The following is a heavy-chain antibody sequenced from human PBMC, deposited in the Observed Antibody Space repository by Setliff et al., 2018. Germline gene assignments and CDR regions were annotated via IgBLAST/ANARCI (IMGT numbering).Heavy chain of an antibody. CDR1: ANFMSSGSGYY. CDR3: ATRTFAVVPASAFDHHYFYGMDV. J-gene: IGHJ6*02. D-gene: IGHD2-21*01. V-gene: IGHV4-38-2*02. CDR2: IYHTGTT. Sequence: SETLSLTCNVSANFMSSGSGYYWRWIRQAPGKGLEWIGNIYHTGTTYYNPSLRSRVSISLDTSRNQFSLILSSLTAADSGVYFCATRTFAVVPASAFDHHYFYGMDVWGRGTTVTVSS.